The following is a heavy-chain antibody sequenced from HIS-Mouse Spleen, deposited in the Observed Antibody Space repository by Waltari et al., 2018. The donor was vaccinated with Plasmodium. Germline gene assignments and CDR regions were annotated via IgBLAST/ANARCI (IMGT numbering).Heavy chain of an antibody. CDR1: GYTFTGYY. CDR2: INPNSGGT. J-gene: IGHJ1*01. CDR3: ARLDPHSSSWYRYFQH. Sequence: QVQLVQSGAEVKKPGASVKVSCKASGYTFTGYYMHWVRQAPGQGLEWMGWINPNSGGTNYAKKFQGRVTMTRETSISTAYMELSRRKSDDTAVYYCARLDPHSSSWYRYFQHWGQGTLVTVSS. D-gene: IGHD6-13*01. V-gene: IGHV1-2*02.